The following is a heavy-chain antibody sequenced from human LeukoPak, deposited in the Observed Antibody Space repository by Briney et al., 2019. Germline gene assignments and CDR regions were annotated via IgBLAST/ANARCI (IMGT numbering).Heavy chain of an antibody. CDR1: GYTFTSYG. J-gene: IGHJ4*02. CDR2: ISAYNGNT. V-gene: IGHV1-18*01. CDR3: ARAQHFIVVVPAAIDY. D-gene: IGHD2-2*01. Sequence: ASVKVSCKASGYTFTSYGISWVRQAPGQGLEWMGWISAYNGNTNYAQKLQGRVTMTTDTSTSTAYMELRSLRSDDTAVYYCARAQHFIVVVPAAIDYWGQGTLVTVSS.